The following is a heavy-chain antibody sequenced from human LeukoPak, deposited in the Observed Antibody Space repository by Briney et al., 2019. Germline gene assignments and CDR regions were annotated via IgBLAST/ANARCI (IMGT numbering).Heavy chain of an antibody. Sequence: GASVKVSCKASGYTFTSYAMHWVRQAPGQRLEWMGWINAGNGNTKYSLKFQGRVTITRDTSASTAYMELSSLRSEDTAVYYCARWNWRGSGSYFDYWGQGTLVTVSS. J-gene: IGHJ4*02. D-gene: IGHD3-10*01. CDR1: GYTFTSYA. CDR3: ARWNWRGSGSYFDY. V-gene: IGHV1-3*01. CDR2: INAGNGNT.